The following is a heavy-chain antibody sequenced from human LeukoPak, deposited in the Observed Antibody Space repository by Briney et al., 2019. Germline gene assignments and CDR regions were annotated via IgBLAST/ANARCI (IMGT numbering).Heavy chain of an antibody. CDR1: GYTFTGYY. CDR2: INPNSGGT. J-gene: IGHJ4*02. D-gene: IGHD6-6*01. Sequence: GASVKVSCKASGYTFTGYYMHWVRQAPGQGLEWMGWINPNSGGTNYAQKFQGRVTMTRDTSISTAYMELSRLRSDDTAVYYCARTPDSSSPASDYWGQGTPVTVSS. CDR3: ARTPDSSSPASDY. V-gene: IGHV1-2*02.